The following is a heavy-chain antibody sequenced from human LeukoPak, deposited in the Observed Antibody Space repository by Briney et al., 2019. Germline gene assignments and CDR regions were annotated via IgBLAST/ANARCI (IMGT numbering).Heavy chain of an antibody. CDR1: GHSFTSYW. CDR3: ARGYCGGDCYANYFDY. D-gene: IGHD2-21*02. J-gene: IGHJ4*02. Sequence: GESLKISCKGSGHSFTSYWIGWVRQMPGKGLEWMGIIYPGDSDTRYSPSFQGQVTISADKSISTAYLQWSSLKASDTAMYYCARGYCGGDCYANYFDYWGQGTLVTVSS. CDR2: IYPGDSDT. V-gene: IGHV5-51*01.